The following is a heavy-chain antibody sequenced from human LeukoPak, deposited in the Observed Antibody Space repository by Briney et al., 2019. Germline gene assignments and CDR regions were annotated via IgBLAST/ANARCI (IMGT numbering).Heavy chain of an antibody. D-gene: IGHD1-26*01. CDR2: VNPNSCDT. J-gene: IGHJ5*01. V-gene: IGHV1-2*02. CDR3: ARASGSYWWFDS. Sequence: ASVKVSCKASGYTFTGYYLHWVRQAPGQGLEWMVCVNPNSCDTNYAQKFQGSVTMTRDTSISTVYMELSRLRSDDTSVYYCARASGSYWWFDSWGQGTLVTVSS. CDR1: GYTFTGYY.